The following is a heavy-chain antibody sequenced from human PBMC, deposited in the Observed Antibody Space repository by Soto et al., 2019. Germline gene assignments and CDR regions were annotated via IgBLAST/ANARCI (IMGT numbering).Heavy chain of an antibody. D-gene: IGHD3-22*01. CDR2: INHSGST. CDR1: GGSFSGYY. CDR3: ARLPYYYDSSGPYYYYYGMDV. J-gene: IGHJ6*02. V-gene: IGHV4-34*01. Sequence: SETLSLTCAVYGGSFSGYYWSWIRQPPGKGLEWIGEINHSGSTNYNPSLKSRVTISVDTSKNQFSLKLSSVTAADTAVYYCARLPYYYDSSGPYYYYYGMDVWGQGTTVTVSS.